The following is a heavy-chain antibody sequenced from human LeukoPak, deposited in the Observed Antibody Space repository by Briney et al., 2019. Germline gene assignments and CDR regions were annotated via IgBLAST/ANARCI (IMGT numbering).Heavy chain of an antibody. J-gene: IGHJ5*02. D-gene: IGHD3-16*01. CDR1: GGSISSSSYY. CDR3: ARDLGYDYVWGSSFNRFDP. V-gene: IGHV4-39*07. CDR2: IYYSGST. Sequence: PSETLSLTCTVSGGSISSSSYYWGWIRQPPGKGLEWIGSIYYSGSTYYNPSLKSRVTISVDTSKNQFSLKLSSVTAADTAVYYCARDLGYDYVWGSSFNRFDPWGQGTLVTVSS.